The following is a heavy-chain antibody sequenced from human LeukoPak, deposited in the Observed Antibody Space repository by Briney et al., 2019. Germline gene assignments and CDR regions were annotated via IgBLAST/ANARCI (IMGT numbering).Heavy chain of an antibody. CDR2: ISSDGNNK. Sequence: PGRSLRLSCATSGFTFSRYGMHWGRQAPGRGLEWVAVISSDGNNKYYADSVKGRFTISRDNSKNMLYLEMNSLRADDTAVYYCVKDHMAVRVGYIFDYWGQGTLVTVSS. V-gene: IGHV3-30*19. D-gene: IGHD3-10*01. J-gene: IGHJ4*02. CDR3: VKDHMAVRVGYIFDY. CDR1: GFTFSRYG.